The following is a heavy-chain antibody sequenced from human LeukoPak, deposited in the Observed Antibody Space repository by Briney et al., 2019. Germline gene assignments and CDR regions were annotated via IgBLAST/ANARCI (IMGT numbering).Heavy chain of an antibody. CDR1: GFTFSSYA. V-gene: IGHV3-23*01. CDR2: ISGSGGST. Sequence: GGSLRLSCAASGFTFSSYAMSWVRQAPGKGLEWVSAISGSGGSTYYADSVKGRFTISRDNSRNTLYLQMNSLRAEDTAVYYCAKSTAKTYYYDSSGYRYFDYWGQGTLVTVSS. CDR3: AKSTAKTYYYDSSGYRYFDY. D-gene: IGHD3-22*01. J-gene: IGHJ4*02.